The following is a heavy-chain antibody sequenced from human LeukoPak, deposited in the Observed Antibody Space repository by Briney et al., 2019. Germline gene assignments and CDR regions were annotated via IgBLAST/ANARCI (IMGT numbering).Heavy chain of an antibody. D-gene: IGHD3-22*01. CDR3: ARGAARYYDSSGSWTVDY. J-gene: IGHJ4*02. CDR2: ISSSGSTV. Sequence: GGSLRLSCAASGFTFSSYEMNCVRQAPGKGLEWVSYISSSGSTVYYADSVKCRFTISRHNAKNSLYLQMNSLRAEDTAVYYCARGAARYYDSSGSWTVDYWGQGTLVTVSS. V-gene: IGHV3-48*03. CDR1: GFTFSSYE.